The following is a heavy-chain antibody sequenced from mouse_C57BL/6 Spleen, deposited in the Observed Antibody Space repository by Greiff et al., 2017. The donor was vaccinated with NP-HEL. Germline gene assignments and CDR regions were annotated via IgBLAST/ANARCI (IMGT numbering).Heavy chain of an antibody. J-gene: IGHJ2*01. CDR1: GYTFTSYW. Sequence: QVQLQQPGAELVRPGSSVKLSCKASGYTFTSYWMDWVKQRPGQGLEWIGNIYPSDSETHYNQKFKDKATLTVDKSSSTAYMKLSSLTSEDSAVYYCAKGTLYFDYWGQGTTLTVSS. V-gene: IGHV1-61*01. D-gene: IGHD3-3*01. CDR2: IYPSDSET. CDR3: AKGTLYFDY.